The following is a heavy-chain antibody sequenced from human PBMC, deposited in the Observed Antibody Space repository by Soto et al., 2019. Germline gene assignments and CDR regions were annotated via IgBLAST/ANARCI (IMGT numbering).Heavy chain of an antibody. D-gene: IGHD3-3*01. Sequence: PGESLKISCKGSGYSFTSYWISWVRQMPGKGLEWMGRIDPSDSYTNYSPSFQGHVTISADKSISTAYLQWSSLKASDTAMYYCARSPRLTIFGVVILNWFDPWGQGTMVTVSS. J-gene: IGHJ5*02. CDR2: IDPSDSYT. V-gene: IGHV5-10-1*01. CDR3: ARSPRLTIFGVVILNWFDP. CDR1: GYSFTSYW.